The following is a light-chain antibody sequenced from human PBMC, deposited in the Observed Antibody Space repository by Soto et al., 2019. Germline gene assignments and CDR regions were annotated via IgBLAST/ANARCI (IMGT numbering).Light chain of an antibody. CDR2: WAS. V-gene: IGKV4-1*01. Sequence: DLVLTQSPDSLAVSLSERATINCKSSLSVFYNSNNKNYLTWYQQKPGQPPKLLIYWASTRESGVPDRFSGSGSGTDFTLTISSLQAEDVAVYYCQQYYSIPLTFGGGTKVEIK. J-gene: IGKJ4*01. CDR1: LSVFYNSNNKNY. CDR3: QQYYSIPLT.